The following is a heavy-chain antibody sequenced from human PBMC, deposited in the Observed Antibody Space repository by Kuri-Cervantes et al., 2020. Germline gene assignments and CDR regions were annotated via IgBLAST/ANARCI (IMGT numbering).Heavy chain of an antibody. CDR3: ARNVDSSSFSYFDL. J-gene: IGHJ2*01. D-gene: IGHD6-13*01. V-gene: IGHV4-59*12. CDR2: IFYTGST. Sequence: SETLSLTCTVSGGSISPYYWTWIRQPPGKGLEWIGYIFYTGSTNYNASLKSRVTISVDKSKNQFSLKLSSVTAADTAVYYCARNVDSSSFSYFDLWGRGTLVTVSS. CDR1: GGSISPYY.